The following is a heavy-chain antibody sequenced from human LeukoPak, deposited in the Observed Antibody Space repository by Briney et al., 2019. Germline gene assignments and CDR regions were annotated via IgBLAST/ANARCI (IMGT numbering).Heavy chain of an antibody. CDR3: ARALTTDHSGRWFDP. D-gene: IGHD4-17*01. CDR2: IKLFGDEQ. Sequence: GGSLRLSCAGSGSIFSHYWMSWLRQAPGKEPEWVANIKLFGDEQYYGDSVKGRFIISRDNAKSSLYLQMHSLRADDTAVYYCARALTTDHSGRWFDPWGQGTLVTVSS. J-gene: IGHJ5*02. V-gene: IGHV3-7*01. CDR1: GSIFSHYW.